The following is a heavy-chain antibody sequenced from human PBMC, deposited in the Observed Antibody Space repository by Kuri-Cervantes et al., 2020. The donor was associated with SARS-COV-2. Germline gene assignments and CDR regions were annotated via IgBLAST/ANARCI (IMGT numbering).Heavy chain of an antibody. J-gene: IGHJ4*02. CDR3: ARRITMVRVAWVYFDY. CDR1: GFTFSSYE. V-gene: IGHV3-53*01. D-gene: IGHD3-10*01. Sequence: GESLKISCAASGFTFSSYEMNWVRQAPGKGLEWVSVIYSGGSTYYADSVKGRFTISRDNSKNTLYLQMNSLRAEDTAVYYCARRITMVRVAWVYFDYWGQGTLVTVSS. CDR2: IYSGGST.